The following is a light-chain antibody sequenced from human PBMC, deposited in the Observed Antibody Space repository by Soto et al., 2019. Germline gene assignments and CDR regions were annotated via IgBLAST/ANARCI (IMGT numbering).Light chain of an antibody. V-gene: IGLV2-14*01. J-gene: IGLJ1*01. CDR2: DVS. CDR1: SSVVGGYNY. Sequence: QSVPTQPASVSGSPGQSITISCTGTSSVVGGYNYVSWYQQHPGKAPKLMIYDVSNRPSGVSNRFSGSKSGNTASLTISGLQAEDEADYYCSSYTSSSTSVFGTGTKVTVL. CDR3: SSYTSSSTSV.